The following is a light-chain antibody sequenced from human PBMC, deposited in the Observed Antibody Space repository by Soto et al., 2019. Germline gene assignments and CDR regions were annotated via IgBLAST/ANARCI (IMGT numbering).Light chain of an antibody. CDR3: SSYTSSSTLYV. J-gene: IGLJ1*01. Sequence: QSALTQPASVSGSPGQSITISCTGTSSDVGGYNYVSWYQQHPGKAPKLMIYEVTNRPSGVSNRFSGSKSDNTASLTISGLQAEDEADYYCSSYTSSSTLYVFGTGTKLIVL. V-gene: IGLV2-14*01. CDR1: SSDVGGYNY. CDR2: EVT.